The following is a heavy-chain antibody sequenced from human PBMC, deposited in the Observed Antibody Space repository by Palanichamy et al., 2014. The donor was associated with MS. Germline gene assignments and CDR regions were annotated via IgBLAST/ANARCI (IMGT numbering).Heavy chain of an antibody. V-gene: IGHV3-30*02. D-gene: IGHD3-16*01. J-gene: IGHJ5*02. CDR3: SKAGGDYGNWFDP. Sequence: QVQLVESGGGVVQPGGSLRLSCAASGFTFSNYGMHWVRQAPGKGLERVAFIRYDGSNKDYADSVKGRFTISKDNSKNTLYLQMNSLRAEDTAVYYCSKAGGDYGNWFDPWGQGTLVTVSS. CDR1: GFTFSNYG. CDR2: IRYDGSNK.